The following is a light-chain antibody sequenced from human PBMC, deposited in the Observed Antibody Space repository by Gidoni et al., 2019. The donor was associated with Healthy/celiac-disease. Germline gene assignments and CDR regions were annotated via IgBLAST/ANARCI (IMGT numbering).Light chain of an antibody. CDR3: QVWDSSSEHVV. Sequence: SYVLTPPPHVPVAPGQTARGTCGGNNIGSKSVHWYQQKPGQAPVLVVYDDSDRPSGIPERFSGSNSGNTATLTISRVEAGDEADYYCQVWDSSSEHVVFGGGTKLTVL. V-gene: IGLV3-21*02. CDR1: NIGSKS. CDR2: DDS. J-gene: IGLJ2*01.